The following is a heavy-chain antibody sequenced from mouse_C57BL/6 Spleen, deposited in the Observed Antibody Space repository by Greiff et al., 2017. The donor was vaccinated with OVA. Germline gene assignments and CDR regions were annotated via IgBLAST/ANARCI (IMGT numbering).Heavy chain of an antibody. CDR3: APGKRYYAMDY. J-gene: IGHJ4*01. Sequence: QVQLKQSGPELVKPGASVKISCKASGYAFSSSWMNWVKQRPGKGLEWIGRIYPGDGDTNYNGKFKDKATLTADKSSSTAYMQLSSLTSEDSAVYFCAPGKRYYAMDYWGQGTSVTVSS. CDR1: GYAFSSSW. CDR2: IYPGDGDT. V-gene: IGHV1-82*01. D-gene: IGHD2-1*01.